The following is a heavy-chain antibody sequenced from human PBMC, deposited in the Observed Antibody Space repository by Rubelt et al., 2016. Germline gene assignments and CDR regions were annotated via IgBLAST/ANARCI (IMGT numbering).Heavy chain of an antibody. CDR2: ISGSGDRT. CDR3: VKYYYDTSGYLDY. Sequence: EVQLVESGGGLVQPGRSLRLSCTASGFTFDDYAMHWVRQVPGKGLEWVSGISGSGDRTYYADAVKGRFNISTDNSKTTLHLEMNSLRVDDTAVYFCVKYYYDTSGYLDYWGQGTLVPVSS. J-gene: IGHJ4*02. D-gene: IGHD3-22*01. CDR1: GFTFDDYA. V-gene: IGHV3-23*04.